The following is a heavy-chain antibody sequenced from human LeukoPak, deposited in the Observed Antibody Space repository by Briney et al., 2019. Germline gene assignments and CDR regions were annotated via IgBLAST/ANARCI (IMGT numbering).Heavy chain of an antibody. CDR2: ISGSGGST. CDR1: GFTFSSYA. D-gene: IGHD2-15*01. J-gene: IGHJ3*02. V-gene: IGHV3-23*01. CDR3: AKTTQGYCSGGSCPSLDDAFDI. Sequence: GGSLRLSCAASGFTFSSYAMSWVRQAPGKGLEWVSAISGSGGSTYYADSVKGRFTISRDSSKNTLYLQMNSLRAEDTAVYYCAKTTQGYCSGGSCPSLDDAFDIWGQGIMVTVSS.